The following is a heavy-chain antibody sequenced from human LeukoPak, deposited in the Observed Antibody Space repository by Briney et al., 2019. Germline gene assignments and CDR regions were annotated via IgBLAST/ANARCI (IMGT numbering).Heavy chain of an antibody. CDR3: ARAYSSSWYDF. CDR2: ISSSGSGGST. D-gene: IGHD6-13*01. V-gene: IGHV3-23*01. J-gene: IGHJ5*01. Sequence: PGGSLSLSCAASGFTNSSYWWTWVRQAPGKGLEWVSGISSSGSGGSTYYADSVKGRFTISRDNSKNTLYLQINSVRAEDTAVYYCARAYSSSWYDFWGQGTLVTVSS. CDR1: GFTNSSYW.